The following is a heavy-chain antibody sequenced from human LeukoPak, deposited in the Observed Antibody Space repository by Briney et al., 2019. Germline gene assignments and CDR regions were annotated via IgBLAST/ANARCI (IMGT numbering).Heavy chain of an antibody. J-gene: IGHJ4*02. CDR3: VRGSYGAYDY. CDR1: GFTFSSYS. Sequence: GGSLRLSCAASGFTFSSYSMNWVRQAPGKGLEWVSYISSSSSTIYYADSVKGRFTISRDNAKNSLYLQMNSLRAEDTAVYYCVRGSYGAYDYWGQGTLVTVSS. D-gene: IGHD4-17*01. CDR2: ISSSSSTI. V-gene: IGHV3-48*01.